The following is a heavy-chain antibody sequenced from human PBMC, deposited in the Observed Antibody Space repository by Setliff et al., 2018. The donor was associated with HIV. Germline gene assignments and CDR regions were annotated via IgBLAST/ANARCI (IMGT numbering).Heavy chain of an antibody. Sequence: ASVKVSCKASGGTFSSYGVNWVRQAPGRGLEWMGGIFPFFGSANYAQKFQGRVTITADVSTSTIYMELSSLTSEDTAVYYCARGADGDYRYYMDVWGRGTTVTVSS. D-gene: IGHD4-17*01. CDR1: GGTFSSYG. CDR3: ARGADGDYRYYMDV. V-gene: IGHV1-69*13. CDR2: IFPFFGSA. J-gene: IGHJ6*03.